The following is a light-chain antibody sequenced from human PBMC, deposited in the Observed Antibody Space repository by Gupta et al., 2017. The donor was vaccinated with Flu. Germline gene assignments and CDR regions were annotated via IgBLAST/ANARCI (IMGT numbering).Light chain of an antibody. Sequence: GPDSVFWYQQKPGSPPQFLLRDKSNSDKQQGSGVPSRFFGSKSAAANAGILLSTGHQSEDEAYYCYIICNSRACVFGRGTKLTVL. CDR3: IICNSRACV. CDR2: DKSNSDK. J-gene: IGLJ3*02. V-gene: IGLV5-45*01. CDR1: GPDS.